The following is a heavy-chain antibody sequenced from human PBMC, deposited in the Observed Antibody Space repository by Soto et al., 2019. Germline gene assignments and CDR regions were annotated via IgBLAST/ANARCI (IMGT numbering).Heavy chain of an antibody. D-gene: IGHD3-9*01. V-gene: IGHV3-33*01. CDR2: IWYDGSNK. CDR1: GFTFSSYG. J-gene: IGHJ6*02. Sequence: GGSLRLSCAASGFTFSSYGMHWVRQAPGKGLEWVAVIWYDGSNKYYADSVKGRFTISRDNSKNRLYLQMNSLRAEDTAVYYCARDFSPSYYDILTGYYRPASGMDVWGQGTTVTVSS. CDR3: ARDFSPSYYDILTGYYRPASGMDV.